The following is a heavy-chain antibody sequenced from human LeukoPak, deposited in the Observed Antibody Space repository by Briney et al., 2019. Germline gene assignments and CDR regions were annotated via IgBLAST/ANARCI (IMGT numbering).Heavy chain of an antibody. D-gene: IGHD6-13*01. CDR3: AREEVIAAAGPTLDY. CDR2: INPNSGGT. J-gene: IGHJ4*02. V-gene: IGHV1-2*02. CDR1: GYTFTAYY. Sequence: ASVRFSCKASGYTFTAYYMHWVRQAPGQGLEWMGWINPNSGGTNYAQKFQGRVTMTRDTSISTAYMELSRLRSDDTAVFYCAREEVIAAAGPTLDYWGQGALVTVSS.